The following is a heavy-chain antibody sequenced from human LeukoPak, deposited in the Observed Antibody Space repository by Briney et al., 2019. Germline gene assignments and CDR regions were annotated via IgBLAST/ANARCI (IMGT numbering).Heavy chain of an antibody. CDR2: ISSSSSYK. V-gene: IGHV3-21*01. Sequence: GGSLRLSCAASGFTFSSYSMNWVRQAPGKGLEWVSSISSSSSYKYYADSVKGRFTISRDNAKNSLYLQMNSLRAEDTAVYYCARGDIVVVPAAVYFDYWGQGTLVTVSS. CDR1: GFTFSSYS. CDR3: ARGDIVVVPAAVYFDY. J-gene: IGHJ4*02. D-gene: IGHD2-2*01.